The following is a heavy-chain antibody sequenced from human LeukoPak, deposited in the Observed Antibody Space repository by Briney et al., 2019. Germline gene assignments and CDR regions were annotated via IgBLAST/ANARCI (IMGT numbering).Heavy chain of an antibody. V-gene: IGHV1-18*01. CDR2: NSAYNGNT. CDR3: ARDRLRYNWNFYYYYGMDV. D-gene: IGHD1-7*01. CDR1: GYTFTSYG. J-gene: IGHJ6*02. Sequence: ASVKVSCKASGYTFTSYGISWVRQAPGQGLEWMGWNSAYNGNTNYAQKLQGRVTMTTDTSTSTAYMELRSLRSDDTAVYYCARDRLRYNWNFYYYYGMDVWGQGTTVTVSS.